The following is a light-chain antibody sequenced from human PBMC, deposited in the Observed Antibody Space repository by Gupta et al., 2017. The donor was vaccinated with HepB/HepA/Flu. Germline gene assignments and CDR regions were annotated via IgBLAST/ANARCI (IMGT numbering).Light chain of an antibody. Sequence: QSALTQPPSLSWSPDQSVTISCTGTSSDVGSYNRVSWYQQPPGTAPKLMMYEVSNRPSGVPERFSGSKSGTTVSLTICGLQAEDEADYYCSSTTNSIYWVFGGGTKLTVL. CDR3: SSTTNSIYWV. CDR2: EVS. CDR1: SSDVGSYNR. V-gene: IGLV2-18*02. J-gene: IGLJ3*02.